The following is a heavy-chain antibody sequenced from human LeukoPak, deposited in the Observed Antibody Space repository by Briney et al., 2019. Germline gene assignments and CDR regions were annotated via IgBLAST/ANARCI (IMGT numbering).Heavy chain of an antibody. CDR2: IYYSGGT. CDR1: GDSTSSDRYY. V-gene: IGHV4-39*02. CDR3: ARGRPYSGGYHLDY. Sequence: SETLSLTCTVSGDSTSSDRYYGGWVRQPPGKGLEWIGNIYYSGGTYYNPSLKSRVTMSVDTSKSQFFLKLNSVTAADTAVYYCARGRPYSGGYHLDYWGQGTLVTVSS. D-gene: IGHD1-26*01. J-gene: IGHJ4*02.